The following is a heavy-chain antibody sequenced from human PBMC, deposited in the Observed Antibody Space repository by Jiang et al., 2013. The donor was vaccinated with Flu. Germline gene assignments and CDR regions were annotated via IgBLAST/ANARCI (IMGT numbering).Heavy chain of an antibody. Sequence: LVESGGGLVKPGGSLRLSCAASGFTFSNAWMSWVRQAPGKGLEWVGRIKSKTDGGTTDYAAPVKGRFTISRDDSKNTLYLQMNSLKTEDTAVYYCTTLLNPSYYFDYWGQGTLVTVSS. V-gene: IGHV3-15*01. CDR3: TTLLNPSYYFDY. D-gene: IGHD2-2*02. CDR2: IKSKTDGGTT. CDR1: GFTFSNAW. J-gene: IGHJ4*02.